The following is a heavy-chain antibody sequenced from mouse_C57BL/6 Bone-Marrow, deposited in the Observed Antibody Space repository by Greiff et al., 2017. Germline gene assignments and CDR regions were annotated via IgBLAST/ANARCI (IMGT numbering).Heavy chain of an antibody. V-gene: IGHV1-64*01. CDR1: GYTFTSYW. D-gene: IGHD4-1*01. J-gene: IGHJ3*01. CDR3: AREVNWGPFAY. Sequence: QVQLQQSGAELVKPGASVKLSCKASGYTFTSYWMHWVKQRPGQGLEWIGMIHPNSGSTNYNEKFKSKATLTVDKSSSTAYMQLSILTSEDSAVYYCAREVNWGPFAYWGQGTLVTVSA. CDR2: IHPNSGST.